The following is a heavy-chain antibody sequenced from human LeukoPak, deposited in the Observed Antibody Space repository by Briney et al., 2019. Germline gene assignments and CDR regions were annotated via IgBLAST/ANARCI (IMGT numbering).Heavy chain of an antibody. J-gene: IGHJ4*02. V-gene: IGHV3-23*01. CDR1: GFTFSSYA. D-gene: IGHD3-10*01. CDR3: AKDGGSTLPYYFDW. Sequence: PGGSLRLSCAASGFTFSSYAMNWVRQAPGRGLEWVSVITGIGGGTHYAESVEGRFTVSRDNSKNTVYLQMNSLRADDTAVYYCAKDGGSTLPYYFDWWGQGTLVTVAS. CDR2: ITGIGGGT.